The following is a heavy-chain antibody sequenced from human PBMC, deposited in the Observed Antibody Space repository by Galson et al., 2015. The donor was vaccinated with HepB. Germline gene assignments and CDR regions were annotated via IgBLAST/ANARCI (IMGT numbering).Heavy chain of an antibody. D-gene: IGHD6-19*01. J-gene: IGHJ4*02. CDR3: ARVGLGSGWHYDDY. Sequence: SLRLSCAASGFTVSSNYMSWVRQAPGKGLEWVSVIYSGGSTYYADSVKGRFTISRHNSKNTLYLQMNSLRAEDTAVYYCARVGLGSGWHYDDYWGQGTLVTVSS. V-gene: IGHV3-53*04. CDR1: GFTVSSNY. CDR2: IYSGGST.